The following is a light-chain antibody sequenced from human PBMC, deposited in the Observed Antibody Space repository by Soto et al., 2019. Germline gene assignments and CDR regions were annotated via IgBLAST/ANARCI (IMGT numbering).Light chain of an antibody. CDR1: KLGDKY. CDR3: QAWDSSTVV. V-gene: IGLV3-1*01. J-gene: IGLJ2*01. Sequence: YELTQPPSVSVSPGQTASITCSGDKLGDKYACWYQQKPGQSPVLVIYQDTKRPSGIPERFSGSNSGNTATLTISGTQAMDEADYYCQAWDSSTVVFGGGSKVTVL. CDR2: QDT.